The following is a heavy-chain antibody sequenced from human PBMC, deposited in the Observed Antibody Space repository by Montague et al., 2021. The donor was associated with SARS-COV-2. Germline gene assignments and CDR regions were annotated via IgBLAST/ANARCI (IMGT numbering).Heavy chain of an antibody. CDR1: GFTFNTYW. CDR2: INQDGSEE. V-gene: IGHV3-7*01. Sequence: SLRLSCAASGFTFNTYWMNWVRQAPGKGLEWVAHINQDGSEEYYVGSVKGRFTISRDNAKNSLDLQMNSLRVDDTAVYYCARRKRSAGAMDVWGLGALVTVSS. D-gene: IGHD2-8*01. J-gene: IGHJ4*02. CDR3: ARRKRSAGAMDV.